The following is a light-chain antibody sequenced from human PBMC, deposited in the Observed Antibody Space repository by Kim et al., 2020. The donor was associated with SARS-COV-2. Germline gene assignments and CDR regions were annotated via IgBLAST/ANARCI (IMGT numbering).Light chain of an antibody. CDR2: DVT. CDR3: CSYAGSYTNYV. J-gene: IGLJ1*01. V-gene: IGLV2-11*01. CDR1: SSDVGGYNY. Sequence: SMSISYTRTSSDVGGYNYVSWYQQHPGQAPKLMIYDVTKRPSGIPDRFSGSKSGNTASLTISGLQAEDEADYYCCSYAGSYTNYVFGTGTKVTVL.